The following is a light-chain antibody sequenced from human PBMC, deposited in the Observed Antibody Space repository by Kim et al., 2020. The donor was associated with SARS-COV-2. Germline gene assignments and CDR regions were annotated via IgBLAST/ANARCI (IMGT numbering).Light chain of an antibody. CDR3: QQSYSTPLT. CDR2: AAS. J-gene: IGKJ4*01. CDR1: QSISSY. Sequence: DIQMTQSPSSLSASVGDRVTITCRASQSISSYLNWYQQKPGKAPKLLIYAASSLQSGVPSRFSGSGSGTDFTLTISSLQPEDFAAYYCQQSYSTPLTGGGGTKLEIK. V-gene: IGKV1-39*01.